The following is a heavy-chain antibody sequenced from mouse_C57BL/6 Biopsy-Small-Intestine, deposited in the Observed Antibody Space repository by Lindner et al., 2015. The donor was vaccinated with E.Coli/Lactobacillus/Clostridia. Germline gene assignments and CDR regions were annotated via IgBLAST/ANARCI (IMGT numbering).Heavy chain of an antibody. Sequence: SVKVSCKASGYSFTGFAMHWVRQAPGQSLEWMGWINPGNGNTKYSQKFQGRVTITRDTSASTAYMELSSLRSEDTAVYYCARTFPFDSWGQGTLVTVSS. CDR3: ARTFPFDS. CDR1: GYSFTGFA. CDR2: INPGNGNT. J-gene: IGHJ4*01. V-gene: IGHV1-84*02.